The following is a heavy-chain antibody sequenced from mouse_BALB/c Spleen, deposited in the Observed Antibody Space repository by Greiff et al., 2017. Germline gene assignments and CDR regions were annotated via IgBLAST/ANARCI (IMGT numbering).Heavy chain of an antibody. Sequence: VQLKESGAELVKPGASVKLSCTASGFNIKDTYMHWVKQRPEQGLEWIGRIDPANGNTKYDPKFQGKATITADTSSNTAYLQLSSLTSEDTAVYYWARSPFFYYYGSRPFDYWGQGTTLTVSS. D-gene: IGHD1-1*01. CDR1: GFNIKDTY. CDR3: ARSPFFYYYGSRPFDY. CDR2: IDPANGNT. J-gene: IGHJ2*01. V-gene: IGHV14-3*02.